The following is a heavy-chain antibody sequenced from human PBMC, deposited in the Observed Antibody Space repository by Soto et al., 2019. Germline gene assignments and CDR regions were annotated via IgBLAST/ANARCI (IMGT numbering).Heavy chain of an antibody. V-gene: IGHV2-5*02. CDR3: AHGSCFGADCYPNPYFDF. CDR2: IYWDDDK. CDR1: GFSLSTTEEG. Sequence: QITLKESGPTLVKPTQTLTLTCTFSGFSLSTTEEGVGWIRQPPGKAPEWLALIYWDDDKRYSPSLKTRLTITKDTSKNQVVLTATNVDPVDTATYSCAHGSCFGADCYPNPYFDFWGQGILVTVSS. J-gene: IGHJ4*02. D-gene: IGHD2-21*02.